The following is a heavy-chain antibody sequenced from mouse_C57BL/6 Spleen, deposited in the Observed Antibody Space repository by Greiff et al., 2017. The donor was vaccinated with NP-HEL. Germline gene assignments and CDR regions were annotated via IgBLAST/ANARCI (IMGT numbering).Heavy chain of an antibody. D-gene: IGHD1-1*01. CDR2: IDPSDSYT. J-gene: IGHJ2*01. V-gene: IGHV1-59*01. CDR3: ARRGTVVAKDY. CDR1: GYTFTSYW. Sequence: QVQLQQPGAELVRPGPSVKLSCKASGYTFTSYWMHWVKQRPGQGLEWIGVIDPSDSYTNYNQKFKGKATLTVDTSSSTAYMQLSSLTSEDSAVYYCARRGTVVAKDYWGQGTTLTVSS.